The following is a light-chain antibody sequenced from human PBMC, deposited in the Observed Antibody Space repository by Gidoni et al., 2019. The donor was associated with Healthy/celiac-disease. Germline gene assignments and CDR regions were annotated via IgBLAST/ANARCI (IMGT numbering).Light chain of an antibody. CDR1: QSFSISY. V-gene: IGKV3-20*01. CDR3: QQYGSSLTWT. Sequence: MVLTPSPAPMSLAPGERATRSCRARQSFSISYLALDQQKPGQAPRLLIYGASSRATGIPDRFSGSGSGTDFTLTISRLEPEDFAVYYCQQYGSSLTWTFGQGTKVEIK. J-gene: IGKJ1*01. CDR2: GAS.